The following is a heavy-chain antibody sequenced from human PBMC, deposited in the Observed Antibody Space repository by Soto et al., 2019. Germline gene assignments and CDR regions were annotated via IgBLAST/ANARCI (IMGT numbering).Heavy chain of an antibody. J-gene: IGHJ6*02. D-gene: IGHD3-3*01. CDR2: ISYDGSNK. CDR3: ARDELRFSWAYGIDV. V-gene: IGHV3-30-3*01. Sequence: QVQLVESGGGVVQPGRSLRLSCAASGFTFSSYAMHWVRQAPGKGLEWVAVISYDGSNKYYADSVKGRFTISRDNFKNSLYLQMNSLRAEDTAVYYCARDELRFSWAYGIDVWGQGTTVTVSS. CDR1: GFTFSSYA.